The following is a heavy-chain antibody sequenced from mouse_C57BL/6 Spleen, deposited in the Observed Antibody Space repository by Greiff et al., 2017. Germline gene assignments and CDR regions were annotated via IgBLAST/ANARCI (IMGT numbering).Heavy chain of an antibody. J-gene: IGHJ4*01. D-gene: IGHD2-1*01. Sequence: VQLQQPGAELVKPGASVKLSCKASGYTFTSYWMHWVKQRPGQGLEWIGMIHPNSGSTNYNEKFKSKATLTVDKSSSTAYMQLSSLPSEDSAVYYCARSRRGNDAMDYWGQGTSVTVSS. CDR3: ARSRRGNDAMDY. CDR2: IHPNSGST. CDR1: GYTFTSYW. V-gene: IGHV1-64*01.